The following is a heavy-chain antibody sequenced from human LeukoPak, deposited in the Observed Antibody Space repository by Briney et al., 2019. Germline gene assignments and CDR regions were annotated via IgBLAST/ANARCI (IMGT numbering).Heavy chain of an antibody. CDR1: GFALSSHW. CDR2: VNRDGSET. Sequence: GGSLRLSCVASGFALSSHWMTWVRQVPGRGPEWVANVNRDGSETYYLDSVKGRFTISRDNAKNSLYLQMNSLRAEDTAVYYCASHGLTYSNYFDYWGQGTTVTVSS. D-gene: IGHD4-11*01. CDR3: ASHGLTYSNYFDY. J-gene: IGHJ4*03. V-gene: IGHV3-7*01.